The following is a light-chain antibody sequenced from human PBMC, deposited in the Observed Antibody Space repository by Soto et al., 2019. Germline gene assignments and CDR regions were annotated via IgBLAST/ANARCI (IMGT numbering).Light chain of an antibody. CDR2: AAS. CDR1: QSISSY. Sequence: DIQMTQSPSSLSAYVGDRVTITCRASQSISSYLNWYQQKPGKAPKLLIYAASSLQSGVTSRISGSGSGTDFTLTISILQPEDFATYYCQQSYSTSITFGGGNKVEIQ. CDR3: QQSYSTSIT. J-gene: IGKJ4*01. V-gene: IGKV1-39*01.